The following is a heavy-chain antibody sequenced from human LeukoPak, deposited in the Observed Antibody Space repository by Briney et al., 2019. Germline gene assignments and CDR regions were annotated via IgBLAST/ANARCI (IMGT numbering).Heavy chain of an antibody. J-gene: IGHJ4*02. CDR3: ARGQGYFDY. Sequence: PSETLSLTCAVYGGSFSGYSWSWIRQPPGKGLECIGYIYHSGSTYYNPSLKSRVTISVDRSKNQFSLKLSSVTAADTAVYYCARGQGYFDYWGQGTLVTVSS. CDR2: IYHSGST. V-gene: IGHV4-30-2*01. CDR1: GGSFSGYS.